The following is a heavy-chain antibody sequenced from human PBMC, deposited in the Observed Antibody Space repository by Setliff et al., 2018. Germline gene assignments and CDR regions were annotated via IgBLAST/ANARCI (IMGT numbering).Heavy chain of an antibody. CDR1: GYTFTINN. D-gene: IGHD1-1*01. Sequence: ASVKVSCKASGYTFTINNLHWVRQAPGQGLEWMGVINPSSGVTIYAQRIQGRVTMARDTSTSTVYMELSSLTSEDTAVYYCAREEGPTTDPRKNFDSWDQGAPVTVSS. CDR2: INPSSGVT. J-gene: IGHJ5*01. V-gene: IGHV1-46*01. CDR3: AREEGPTTDPRKNFDS.